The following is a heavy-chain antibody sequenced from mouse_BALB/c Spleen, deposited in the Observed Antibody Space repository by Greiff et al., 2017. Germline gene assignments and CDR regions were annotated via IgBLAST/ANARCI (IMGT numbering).Heavy chain of an antibody. J-gene: IGHJ4*01. D-gene: IGHD1-1*01. CDR3: ASYYYGSSYDYAMDY. CDR1: GYSITSGYS. CDR2: IHYSGST. Sequence: EVQLQESGPDLVKPSQSLSLTCTVTGYSITSGYSWHWIRQFPGNKLEWMGYIHYSGSTNYNPSLKSRISITRDTSKNQFFLQLNSVTTEDTATYYCASYYYGSSYDYAMDYWGQGTSVTVSS. V-gene: IGHV3-1*02.